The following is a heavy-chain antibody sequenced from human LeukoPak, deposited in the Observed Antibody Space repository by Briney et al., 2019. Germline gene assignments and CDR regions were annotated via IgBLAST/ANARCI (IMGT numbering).Heavy chain of an antibody. Sequence: PSETLSLTCTVSGGSISSGGYYWSWIRQPPGKGLEWIGYIYHSGSTYYNPSLKSRVTISVDRSKNQFSLKLSSVTAADTAVYYCAREDGYSRYPFDIWGQGTMVTVSS. J-gene: IGHJ3*02. CDR2: IYHSGST. V-gene: IGHV4-30-2*01. CDR1: GGSISSGGYY. CDR3: AREDGYSRYPFDI. D-gene: IGHD6-13*01.